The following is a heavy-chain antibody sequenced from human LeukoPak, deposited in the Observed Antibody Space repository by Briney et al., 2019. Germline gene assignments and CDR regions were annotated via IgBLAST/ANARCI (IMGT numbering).Heavy chain of an antibody. CDR2: IKPNSVVT. V-gene: IGHV1-2*02. J-gene: IGHJ4*02. D-gene: IGHD2-21*02. Sequence: APGKVSCKPSGYTFATSFMQWVRQAPGQGLGWMGYIKPNSVVTNYAQKVRGRVTMTWDTSISTAYIELSGLTSDDTAIYYCARPTYCGSNCYFNFDYWGQGTLVTVSS. CDR1: GYTFATSF. CDR3: ARPTYCGSNCYFNFDY.